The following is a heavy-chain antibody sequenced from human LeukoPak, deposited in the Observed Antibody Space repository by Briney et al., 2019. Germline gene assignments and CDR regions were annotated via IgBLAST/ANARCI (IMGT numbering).Heavy chain of an antibody. CDR2: IYHSGIT. D-gene: IGHD3-10*01. V-gene: IGHV4-38-2*02. CDR3: ARRTYYYGSGSYNY. J-gene: IGHJ4*02. CDR1: GYSIRSGFY. Sequence: SETLSLTCTVSGYSIRSGFYWGWIRQSPGKGLEWIGNIYHSGITYYTPSLKSRVTISVDTSKNQFYLKLSSVTAADTAVYYCARRTYYYGSGSYNYWGQGTLVTVSS.